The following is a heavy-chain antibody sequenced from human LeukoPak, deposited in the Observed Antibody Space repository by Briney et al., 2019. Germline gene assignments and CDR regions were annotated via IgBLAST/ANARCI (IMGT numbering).Heavy chain of an antibody. CDR3: ARGGQLWFDY. D-gene: IGHD5-18*01. V-gene: IGHV4-59*01. CDR2: IYYSGST. J-gene: IGHJ5*01. CDR1: GGSISSYY. Sequence: KPSETLSLTCTVSGGSISSYYWSWIRQPPGKGLEWIGYIYYSGSTNYNPSLKSRVTISVDTSKNQFSLKLGSVTAADTAVYYCARGGQLWFDYWGQGTLVTVSS.